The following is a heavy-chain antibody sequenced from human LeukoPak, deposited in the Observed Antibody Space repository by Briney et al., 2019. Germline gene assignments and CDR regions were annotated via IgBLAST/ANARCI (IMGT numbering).Heavy chain of an antibody. CDR1: GGSFSGYY. D-gene: IGHD3-3*01. CDR3: ARSADLDVYYDFWSGYRY. Sequence: SSETLTLTCAVYGGSFSGYYWSWIRQPPGKGLEWIGEINHSGSTNYTPSLKSRVTISVDTSKNQFSLELSSVTAADTAVYYCARSADLDVYYDFWSGYRYWGQGTLVTVSS. CDR2: INHSGST. V-gene: IGHV4-34*01. J-gene: IGHJ4*02.